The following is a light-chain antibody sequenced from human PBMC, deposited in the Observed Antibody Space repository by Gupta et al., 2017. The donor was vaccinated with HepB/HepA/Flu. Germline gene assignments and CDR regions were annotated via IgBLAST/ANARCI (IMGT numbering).Light chain of an antibody. CDR2: AAS. V-gene: IGKV1-16*01. J-gene: IGKJ4*01. CDR1: DIIASS. Sequence: DIQMTQSPSSLSASVGDRVTITCRANDIIASSVAWFQQKPGKAPKHLIDAASSLQSGVPSRFSGSGSGTDFTLTISSRQPDDSVTYYCQQKYSSPLTFGRGTXVDIK. CDR3: QQKYSSPLT.